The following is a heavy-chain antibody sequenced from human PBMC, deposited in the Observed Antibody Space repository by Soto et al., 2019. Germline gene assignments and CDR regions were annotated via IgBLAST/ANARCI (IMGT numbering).Heavy chain of an antibody. Sequence: PSETLSLTCTVSGGSISSYYWSWIRQPPGKRLEWIGYIYYSGSTNYNPSLKSRVTISVDTSKNQFSLKLSSVTAADTAVYYCAVQQLVSPYYMDVWGKGTTVTVSS. D-gene: IGHD6-13*01. J-gene: IGHJ6*03. CDR3: AVQQLVSPYYMDV. CDR2: IYYSGST. CDR1: GGSISSYY. V-gene: IGHV4-59*01.